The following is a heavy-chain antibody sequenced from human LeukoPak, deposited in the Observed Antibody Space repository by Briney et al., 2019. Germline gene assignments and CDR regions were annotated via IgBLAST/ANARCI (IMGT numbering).Heavy chain of an antibody. D-gene: IGHD3-22*01. V-gene: IGHV4-34*01. J-gene: IGHJ3*02. Sequence: PSETLSLTCAVYGGSFSGYYWSWIRQPPGKGLEWIGEINHSGSTNYNPSLKSRVTISVDTSKNQFSLKLSSVTVADTAVYYCARGSDGSYYYDSSGWAFDIWGQGTMVTVSS. CDR1: GGSFSGYY. CDR2: INHSGST. CDR3: ARGSDGSYYYDSSGWAFDI.